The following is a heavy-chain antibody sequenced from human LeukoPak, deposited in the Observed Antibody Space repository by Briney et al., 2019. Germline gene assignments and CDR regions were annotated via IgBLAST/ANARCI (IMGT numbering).Heavy chain of an antibody. V-gene: IGHV3-23*01. CDR1: GFTFSSYA. CDR2: ISGSGGST. D-gene: IGHD3-10*01. Sequence: PGGSLRLSCAASGFTFSSYAMSWVRQAPGKGLEWVSAISGSGGSTYYADSVKGRFAISRDNSKNTLYLQMNSLRAEDTAVYYCAKAQGYYGSGSRTYFDYWGQGTLVTVSS. CDR3: AKAQGYYGSGSRTYFDY. J-gene: IGHJ4*02.